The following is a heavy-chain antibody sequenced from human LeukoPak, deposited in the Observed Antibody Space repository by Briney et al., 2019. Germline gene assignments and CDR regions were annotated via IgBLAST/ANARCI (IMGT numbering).Heavy chain of an antibody. J-gene: IGHJ4*02. CDR3: ARATYYYDSSGYPVDY. D-gene: IGHD3-22*01. CDR1: GFTVSSNY. CDR2: IYSGGST. Sequence: GGSLRLSCAASGFTVSSNYMSWVRQAPGKGLEWVSVIYSGGSTYYADSVKGRFTISRDNSKNTLYLQMNSLRAEDTAVYYCARATYYYDSSGYPVDYWGQGTLVTVSS. V-gene: IGHV3-66*01.